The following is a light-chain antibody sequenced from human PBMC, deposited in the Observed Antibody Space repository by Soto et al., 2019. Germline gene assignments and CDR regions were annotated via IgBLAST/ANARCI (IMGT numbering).Light chain of an antibody. Sequence: QSALTQPPSASGSPGQSVTISCTGTSSDVGAYNFVSWYQQHPGKAPKLIIYEVSKRPSGVPDRFSASKSGNTASLTVSGLQAEDEADYYCCSSAPESTYVFGSGTKATVL. J-gene: IGLJ1*01. CDR1: SSDVGAYNF. CDR2: EVS. V-gene: IGLV2-8*01. CDR3: CSSAPESTYV.